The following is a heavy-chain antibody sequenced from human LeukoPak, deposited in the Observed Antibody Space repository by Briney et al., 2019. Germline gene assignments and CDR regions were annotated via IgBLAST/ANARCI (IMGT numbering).Heavy chain of an antibody. D-gene: IGHD3-16*02. CDR2: INHSGST. J-gene: IGHJ4*02. CDR3: ARGGPSYYVWGSYRYWYFDY. CDR1: GGSISSYY. Sequence: SETLSLTCTVSGGSISSYYWSWIRQPPGKGLEWIGEINHSGSTNYNPSLKSRVTISVDTSKNQFSLKLGSVTAADTAVYYCARGGPSYYVWGSYRYWYFDYWGQGTLVTVSS. V-gene: IGHV4-34*01.